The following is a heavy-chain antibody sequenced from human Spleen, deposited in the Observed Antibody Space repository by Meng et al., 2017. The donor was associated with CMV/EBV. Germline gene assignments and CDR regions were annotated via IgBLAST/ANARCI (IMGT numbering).Heavy chain of an antibody. CDR3: ARDWSGTSGGIDY. Sequence: GGSLRLSCAASGFTFGSYGMHWVRQAPGKGLEWVAFIRYDGSDRYYVDSVKGRFTISRDNAKNSLYLQMNSLRAEDTAVYYCARDWSGTSGGIDYWGQGTLVTVSS. CDR2: IRYDGSDR. V-gene: IGHV3-30*02. CDR1: GFTFGSYG. D-gene: IGHD3-3*01. J-gene: IGHJ4*02.